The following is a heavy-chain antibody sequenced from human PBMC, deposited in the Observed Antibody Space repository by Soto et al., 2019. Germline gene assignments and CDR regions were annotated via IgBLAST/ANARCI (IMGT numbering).Heavy chain of an antibody. D-gene: IGHD5-18*01. CDR3: VSDRGYGHASVPYS. V-gene: IGHV3-30*03. Sequence: QAHLLESGGGVVQPGRSLRLSCAASGFTFTSYGMHWVRQAPGTRLEWVAVISYDGGLQHYADSVKGRFTISRDNSKNMVLLQMNSLRAEDTAVYYCVSDRGYGHASVPYSWGQGTLVSVSS. J-gene: IGHJ4*02. CDR2: ISYDGGLQ. CDR1: GFTFTSYG.